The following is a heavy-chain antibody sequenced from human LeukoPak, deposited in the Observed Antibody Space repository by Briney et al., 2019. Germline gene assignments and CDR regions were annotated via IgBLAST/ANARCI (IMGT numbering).Heavy chain of an antibody. V-gene: IGHV3-30-3*01. CDR1: GFTFSSYA. CDR2: ISYDGSNK. CDR3: ARVSNGRQFDY. J-gene: IGHJ4*02. D-gene: IGHD4-11*01. Sequence: GGSLRLSCAASGFTFSSYAMHWVRQAPGKGLEWVAVISYDGSNKYYADSVKGRFTISRDNSKNTLYLQMNSLRAEDTAVYYCARVSNGRQFDYWGQGTLVTVSS.